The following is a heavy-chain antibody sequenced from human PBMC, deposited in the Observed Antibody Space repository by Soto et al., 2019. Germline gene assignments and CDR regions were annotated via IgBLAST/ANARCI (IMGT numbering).Heavy chain of an antibody. J-gene: IGHJ4*02. CDR2: ISGSGGST. D-gene: IGHD1-26*01. V-gene: IGHV3-23*01. CDR3: ARRGSGSYYDY. Sequence: EVQLLESGGGLVQPGGSLRLSCAASGFTFSSSAMRWARQAPVKGLEWVSAISGSGGSTYYADAVMGRFTISRDNSKHTLSLQTNTLTAEYTAVYYCARRGSGSYYDYWGQGTLVTVSS. CDR1: GFTFSSSA.